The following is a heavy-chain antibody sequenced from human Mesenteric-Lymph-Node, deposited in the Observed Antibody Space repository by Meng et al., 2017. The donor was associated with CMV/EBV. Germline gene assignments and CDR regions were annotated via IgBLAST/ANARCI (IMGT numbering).Heavy chain of an antibody. CDR2: IYYSGST. V-gene: IGHV4-39*07. D-gene: IGHD3-22*01. CDR1: ISSSSYY. Sequence: ISSSSYYWGWIRQPPGKGLEWIGSIYYSGSTYYNPSLKSRVTISVDTSKNQFSLKLSSVTAADTAVYYCARWGGYYDSSGYHYYFDYWGQGTPVTVSS. CDR3: ARWGGYYDSSGYHYYFDY. J-gene: IGHJ4*02.